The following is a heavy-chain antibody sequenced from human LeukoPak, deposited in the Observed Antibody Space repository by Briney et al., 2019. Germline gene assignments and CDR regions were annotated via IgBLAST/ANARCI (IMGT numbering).Heavy chain of an antibody. D-gene: IGHD3-10*01. CDR1: GFTVSSNY. Sequence: GGSLRLSCAASGFTVSSNYTSWVRQAPGKGLEWVSVIYSGGSTYYADSVKGRFTISRDNSKNTLYLQMNSLRAEDTAVYYCARDITMVRGVKDYWGQGTLVTVSS. CDR2: IYSGGST. CDR3: ARDITMVRGVKDY. J-gene: IGHJ4*02. V-gene: IGHV3-53*01.